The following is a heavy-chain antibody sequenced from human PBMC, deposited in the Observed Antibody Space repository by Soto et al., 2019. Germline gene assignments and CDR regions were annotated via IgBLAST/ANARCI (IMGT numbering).Heavy chain of an antibody. CDR1: GFTFSHYW. Sequence: VQLVESGGGLVQPGGSLRLSCAASGFTFSHYWMYWVRQAPGKGLVWVSRINSDGSVSSYADSVKGRLPSSRDNVKNTLYLQMDSLRAEDTAVYYCARGDCVGGTCYSLAGSFYYYMDVWGKGTTVTVFS. V-gene: IGHV3-74*01. CDR3: ARGDCVGGTCYSLAGSFYYYMDV. CDR2: INSDGSVS. J-gene: IGHJ6*03. D-gene: IGHD2-15*01.